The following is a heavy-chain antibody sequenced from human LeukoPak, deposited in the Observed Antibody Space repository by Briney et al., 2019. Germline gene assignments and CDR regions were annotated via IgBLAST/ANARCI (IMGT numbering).Heavy chain of an antibody. CDR2: FDPKDGET. CDR3: ARKEGYYGSGTQYYYGMDV. CDR1: GYTLTELS. J-gene: IGHJ6*02. V-gene: IGHV1-24*01. D-gene: IGHD3-10*01. Sequence: ASVKVSCKVSGYTLTELSMHWVRQAPGKGLEWMGGFDPKDGETIYAQKFQGRVTMTEDTSTDTAYMELSSLRSEDTAVYYCARKEGYYGSGTQYYYGMDVWGQGTTVTVSS.